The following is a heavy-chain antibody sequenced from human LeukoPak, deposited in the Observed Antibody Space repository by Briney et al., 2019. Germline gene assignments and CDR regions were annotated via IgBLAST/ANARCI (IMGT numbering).Heavy chain of an antibody. CDR2: IYYSGYT. CDR3: ARNSEWELLGRWFDP. J-gene: IGHJ5*02. CDR1: GGSISSSSYY. V-gene: IGHV4-39*01. D-gene: IGHD1-26*01. Sequence: SETLSLTCTVPGGSISSSSYYWGWIRQPPGKGLEWIGNIYYSGYTYYNPSLKSRVTISVDTSKNQFSLKLSSVTAADTAVYYCARNSEWELLGRWFDPWGQGTLVTVPS.